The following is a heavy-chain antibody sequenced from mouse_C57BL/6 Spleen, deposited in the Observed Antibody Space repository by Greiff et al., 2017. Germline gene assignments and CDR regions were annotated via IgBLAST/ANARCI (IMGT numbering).Heavy chain of an antibody. CDR1: GYAFSSSW. Sequence: QVQLKQSGPELVKPGASVKISCKASGYAFSSSWMNWVKQRPGKGLEWIGRIYPGDGDTNYNGKFKGKATLTADKSSSTAYMQLSSLTSEDSAVYFCARRWNYAEGDYWGQGTTLTVSS. J-gene: IGHJ2*01. V-gene: IGHV1-82*01. D-gene: IGHD2-13*01. CDR3: ARRWNYAEGDY. CDR2: IYPGDGDT.